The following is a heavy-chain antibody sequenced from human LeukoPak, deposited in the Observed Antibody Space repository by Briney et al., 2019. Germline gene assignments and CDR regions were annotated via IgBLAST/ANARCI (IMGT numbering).Heavy chain of an antibody. Sequence: EASVKVSCKASGYTFTGYYMHWVRQAPGQGLEWMGWINPNSGDTNYAQKFQGRVTMTRDTSISTAYMELSRLSSDDTAVYYCARVLGSRGTTVVSPLDYWGQGTLVTVSS. J-gene: IGHJ4*02. D-gene: IGHD4-23*01. V-gene: IGHV1-2*02. CDR1: GYTFTGYY. CDR3: ARVLGSRGTTVVSPLDY. CDR2: INPNSGDT.